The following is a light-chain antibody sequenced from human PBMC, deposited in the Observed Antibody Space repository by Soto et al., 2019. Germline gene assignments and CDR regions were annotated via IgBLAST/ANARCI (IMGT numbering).Light chain of an antibody. Sequence: QSALTQPASVSGSPGQSITISCTGTSSDVGGFNYVSWYQHHPGKVPKLMIYEVSNRPSGVSNRFSGSKSGNTASLTISGLQAEDEGAYYCSSYTSSNTLVFGGGTKVTVL. CDR3: SSYTSSNTLV. CDR2: EVS. J-gene: IGLJ2*01. V-gene: IGLV2-14*01. CDR1: SSDVGGFNY.